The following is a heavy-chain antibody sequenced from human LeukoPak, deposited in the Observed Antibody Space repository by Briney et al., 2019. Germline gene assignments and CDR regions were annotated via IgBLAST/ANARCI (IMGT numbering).Heavy chain of an antibody. Sequence: SETLSLTCTVSGGSISSGDYYWSWIRQPPGKGLEWIGEINHSGSTNYNPSLKSRVTISVDTSKNQFSLKLSSVTAADTAVYYCARVNYDFWSGYLDYWGQGTLVTVSS. J-gene: IGHJ4*02. D-gene: IGHD3-3*01. CDR2: INHSGST. V-gene: IGHV4-39*07. CDR1: GGSISSGDYY. CDR3: ARVNYDFWSGYLDY.